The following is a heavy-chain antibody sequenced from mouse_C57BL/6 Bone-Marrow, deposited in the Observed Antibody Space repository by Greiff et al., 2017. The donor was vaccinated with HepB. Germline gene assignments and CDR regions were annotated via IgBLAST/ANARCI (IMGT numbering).Heavy chain of an antibody. CDR2: IYPGDGDT. Sequence: VQLQQSGPELVKPGASVKISCKASGYAFSSSWMNWVKQRPGKGLEWIGRIYPGDGDTNYNGKFKGKATLTADKSSSTAYMQLSSLTSDDSAVYFCATYGSKDYWGQGTTLTVSS. CDR1: GYAFSSSW. D-gene: IGHD1-1*01. CDR3: ATYGSKDY. V-gene: IGHV1-82*01. J-gene: IGHJ2*01.